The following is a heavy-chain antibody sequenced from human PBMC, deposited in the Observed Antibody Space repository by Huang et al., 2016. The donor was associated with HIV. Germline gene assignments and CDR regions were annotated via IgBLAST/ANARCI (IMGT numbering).Heavy chain of an antibody. Sequence: QIHLVQSGPEVKQPGASVKVSCKASGYKFHIYEITWVRETPGQGLEWMGWISGDNVSTRFAQKFQDRLTMTPDVSTSTAYLELRSLRLDDTAVYYCARTKGEFDFWGQGALVTVSS. J-gene: IGHJ4*02. CDR2: ISGDNVST. D-gene: IGHD3-16*01. CDR1: GYKFHIYE. V-gene: IGHV1-18*04. CDR3: ARTKGEFDF.